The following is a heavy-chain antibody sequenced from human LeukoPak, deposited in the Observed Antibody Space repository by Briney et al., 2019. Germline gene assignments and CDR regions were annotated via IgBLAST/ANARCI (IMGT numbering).Heavy chain of an antibody. V-gene: IGHV1-2*02. Sequence: ASVKVSFKASGYTFTAYYMYWVRQAPGQGLEWVGWINPNSGDTNYAQKFQGRVPLTRDTSISTTYMALTSLRSDDTAVYYCAREKYYYDYWGQGTLVSVSP. J-gene: IGHJ4*02. D-gene: IGHD2/OR15-2a*01. CDR1: GYTFTAYY. CDR2: INPNSGDT. CDR3: AREKYYYDY.